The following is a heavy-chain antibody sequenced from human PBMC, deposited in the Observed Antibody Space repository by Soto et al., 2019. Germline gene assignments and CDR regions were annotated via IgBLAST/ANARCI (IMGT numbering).Heavy chain of an antibody. Sequence: QVQLQESGPGLVKPSQTLSLTCTVSGGSISSGGYYWSWIRQHPGKGLEWIGYIYYSGSTYYNPSLKSRVTISVDTSKKQFSLKLSSVTAADTAVYYCARGNPTAWCLTYYYGSGSYPHFDYWGQGTLVTVSS. D-gene: IGHD3-10*01. J-gene: IGHJ4*02. V-gene: IGHV4-31*03. CDR1: GGSISSGGYY. CDR3: ARGNPTAWCLTYYYGSGSYPHFDY. CDR2: IYYSGST.